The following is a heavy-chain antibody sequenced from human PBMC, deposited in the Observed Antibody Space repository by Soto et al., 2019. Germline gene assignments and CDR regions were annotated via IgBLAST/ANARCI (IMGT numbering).Heavy chain of an antibody. Sequence: ASVKVSCKASGYTFTSYDINWVRQATGQGLEWMGWMNPNSGNTGYAQKFQGRVTMTRSTSISTAYMELSSLRSEDTAVYYCARGGGITMVRGPSLGYYYYMDVWGKGTTVTVSS. J-gene: IGHJ6*03. V-gene: IGHV1-8*01. D-gene: IGHD3-10*01. CDR1: GYTFTSYD. CDR2: MNPNSGNT. CDR3: ARGGGITMVRGPSLGYYYYMDV.